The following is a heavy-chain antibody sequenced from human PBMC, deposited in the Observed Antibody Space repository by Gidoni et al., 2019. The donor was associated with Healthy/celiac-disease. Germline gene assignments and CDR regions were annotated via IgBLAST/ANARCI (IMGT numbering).Heavy chain of an antibody. D-gene: IGHD4-17*01. CDR2: ISYDGSNK. J-gene: IGHJ4*02. CDR1: VFTFLSYG. Sequence: QVQLVESGGGVVQPGRSLRLSCSASVFTFLSYGMHWVRQAPGKGLEWVAVISYDGSNKYYADSVKGRFTISRDNYKNTMYLKMNSLRAEDTAVYYCAKVRRDGDYWRWPLDYWGQGTLVTVSS. CDR3: AKVRRDGDYWRWPLDY. V-gene: IGHV3-30*18.